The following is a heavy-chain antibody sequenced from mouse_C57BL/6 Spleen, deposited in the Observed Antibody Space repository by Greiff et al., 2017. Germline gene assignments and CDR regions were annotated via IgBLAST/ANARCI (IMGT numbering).Heavy chain of an antibody. D-gene: IGHD1-1*01. J-gene: IGHJ3*01. Sequence: EVQLQQSGPELVKPGASVKIPCKASGYTFTDYNMDWVKQSHGKSLEWIGDINPNNGGTIYNQKFKGKATLTVAKSSSTAYMELRSLTSEDTAVYYCARRYHGGFAYWGQGTLVTVSA. V-gene: IGHV1-18*01. CDR3: ARRYHGGFAY. CDR1: GYTFTDYN. CDR2: INPNNGGT.